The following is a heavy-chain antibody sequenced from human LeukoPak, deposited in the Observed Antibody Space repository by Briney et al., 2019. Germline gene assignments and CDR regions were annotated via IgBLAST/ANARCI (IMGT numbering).Heavy chain of an antibody. CDR2: ISGSGGST. CDR3: AKDPYYYDSSGYYPPTPQDH. Sequence: TGGSLRLSCAASGFTFSSYAMSWVRQAPGKGLEWVSAISGSGGSTYYADSVKGRFTISRDNSKNTLYLQMNSLRAENTAVYYCAKDPYYYDSSGYYPPTPQDHWGQGTLVTVSS. J-gene: IGHJ4*02. D-gene: IGHD3-22*01. CDR1: GFTFSSYA. V-gene: IGHV3-23*01.